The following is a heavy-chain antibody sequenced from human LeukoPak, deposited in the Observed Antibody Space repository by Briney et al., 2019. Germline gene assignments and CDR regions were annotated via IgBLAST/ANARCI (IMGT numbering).Heavy chain of an antibody. D-gene: IGHD3-16*02. CDR2: INHSGST. Sequence: PSETLSLTCAVYGGSFSGYYWSWIRQPPGKGLEWIGEINHSGSTNYNPSLKSRVTISVDTSKNQFSLKLSSVTAADTAVYHCARRMGYDYVWGSYRHGYYFDYWGQGTLVTVSS. J-gene: IGHJ4*02. CDR1: GGSFSGYY. V-gene: IGHV4-34*01. CDR3: ARRMGYDYVWGSYRHGYYFDY.